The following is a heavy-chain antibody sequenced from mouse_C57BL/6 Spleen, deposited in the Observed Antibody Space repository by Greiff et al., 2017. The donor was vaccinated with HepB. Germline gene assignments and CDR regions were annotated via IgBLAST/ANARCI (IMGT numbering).Heavy chain of an antibody. D-gene: IGHD2-12*01. CDR2: ISSGGDYI. J-gene: IGHJ3*01. CDR3: TRDRDYIFAY. Sequence: EVKLVESGEGLVKPGGSLKLSCAASGFTFSSYAMSWVRHTPEKRLEWVAYISSGGDYIYYADTVKGRFTIARDNARNTLYLQMSSLKSEDTAMYYCTRDRDYIFAYWGQGTLVTVSA. CDR1: GFTFSSYA. V-gene: IGHV5-9-1*02.